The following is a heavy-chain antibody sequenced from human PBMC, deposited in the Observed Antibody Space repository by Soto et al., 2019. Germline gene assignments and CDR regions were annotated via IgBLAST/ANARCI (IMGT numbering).Heavy chain of an antibody. J-gene: IGHJ6*02. V-gene: IGHV4-30-4*01. CDR3: AGDKVRELEDGMDV. CDR2: IYYSGST. D-gene: IGHD1-1*01. Sequence: PSETLSLTCTVSGGSISSGDYYWSWIRQPPGKGLEWIGYIYYSGSTYYNPSLKSRVTISVDTSKNQFSLKLSSVTAADTAVYYCAGDKVRELEDGMDVWGQGTTVTVSS. CDR1: GGSISSGDYY.